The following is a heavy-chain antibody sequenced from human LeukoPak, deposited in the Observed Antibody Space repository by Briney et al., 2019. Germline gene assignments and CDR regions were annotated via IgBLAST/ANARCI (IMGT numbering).Heavy chain of an antibody. Sequence: ASVKVSCKASGYTFTSYGISWVRQAPGQGLEWMGWISAYNGNTNYAQKLQGRVTMTTDTSTSTAYMELRSLRSDDTAVYYCARSYYDFLTGYPKYHFDYWGQGTLVTVSS. D-gene: IGHD3-9*01. CDR3: ARSYYDFLTGYPKYHFDY. CDR2: ISAYNGNT. V-gene: IGHV1-18*01. CDR1: GYTFTSYG. J-gene: IGHJ4*02.